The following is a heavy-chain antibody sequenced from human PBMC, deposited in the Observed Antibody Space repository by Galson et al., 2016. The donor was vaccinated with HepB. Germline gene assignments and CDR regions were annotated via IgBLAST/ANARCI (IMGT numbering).Heavy chain of an antibody. CDR3: ARPFVGYGDSFDY. CDR2: LNPNSGDT. V-gene: IGHV1-2*02. Sequence: SVKVSCKASGYIFTGYHVHWVRQAPGQGLEWMGWLNPNSGDTNYAQKFQGRVTMTRDTSISTAYMELSSLRSDDTAVYYCARPFVGYGDSFDYWGQGTLVTVSS. D-gene: IGHD4-17*01. CDR1: GYIFTGYH. J-gene: IGHJ4*02.